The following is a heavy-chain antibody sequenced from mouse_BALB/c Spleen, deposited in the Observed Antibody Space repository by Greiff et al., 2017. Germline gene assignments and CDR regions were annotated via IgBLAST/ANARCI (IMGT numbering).Heavy chain of an antibody. Sequence: QVQLQQSGAELAKPGASVKMSCKASGYTFTSYWMHWVKQRPGQGLEWIGYINPSTGYTEYNQKFKDKATLTADKSSSTAYMQLSSLTSEDSAVYYCTSGGGFAYWGQGTLVTVSA. J-gene: IGHJ3*01. CDR1: GYTFTSYW. CDR3: TSGGGFAY. CDR2: INPSTGYT. V-gene: IGHV1-7*01.